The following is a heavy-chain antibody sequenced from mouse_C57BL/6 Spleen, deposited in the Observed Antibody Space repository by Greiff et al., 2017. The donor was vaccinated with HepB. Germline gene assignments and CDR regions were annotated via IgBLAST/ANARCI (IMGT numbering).Heavy chain of an antibody. CDR3: ARRLYFDY. CDR1: GFTFSDYG. Sequence: EVHLVESGGGLVKPGGSLKLSCAASGFTFSDYGMHWVRQAPEKGLEWVAYISSGSSTIYYADTVKGRFTISRDNAKNTLCLQMTSLRSEDTAMYYCARRLYFDYWGQGTTLTVSS. CDR2: ISSGSSTI. J-gene: IGHJ2*01. V-gene: IGHV5-17*01.